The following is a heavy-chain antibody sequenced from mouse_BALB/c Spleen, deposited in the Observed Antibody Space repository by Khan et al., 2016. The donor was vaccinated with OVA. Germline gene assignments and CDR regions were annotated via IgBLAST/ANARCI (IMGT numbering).Heavy chain of an antibody. CDR1: GFTFSSFT. D-gene: IGHD1-1*02. Sequence: EVELVASGGGLVKPGGSLKLSCAASGFTFSSFTMSWVRQTPEKRLEWVARISSGGDNTYYPDSVKGRFTISRDNAKNNLYLQMSSLRSEDTALYYCARSNYGPFAYWGQGTLVTVSA. J-gene: IGHJ3*01. CDR3: ARSNYGPFAY. V-gene: IGHV5-9*03. CDR2: ISSGGDNT.